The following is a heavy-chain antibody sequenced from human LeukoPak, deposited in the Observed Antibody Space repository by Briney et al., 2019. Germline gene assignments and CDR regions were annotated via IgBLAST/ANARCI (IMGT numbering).Heavy chain of an antibody. D-gene: IGHD6-19*01. Sequence: SETLSLTCAVYGGSFSGYYWSWIRQPPGKGLEWIGEINHSGSTNYNPSLKSRVTISVDTSKNQFSLKLSSVTAADTAVYYCARTRRSGGWYIDYWGRGTLVTVSS. CDR3: ARTRRSGGWYIDY. V-gene: IGHV4-34*01. CDR1: GGSFSGYY. J-gene: IGHJ4*02. CDR2: INHSGST.